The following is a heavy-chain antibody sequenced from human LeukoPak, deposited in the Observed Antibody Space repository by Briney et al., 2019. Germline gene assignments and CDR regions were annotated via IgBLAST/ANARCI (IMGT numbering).Heavy chain of an antibody. J-gene: IGHJ4*02. CDR3: AKPISAASGTDFDY. CDR2: VKQDGSEK. CDR1: GFTFSTYW. V-gene: IGHV3-7*02. D-gene: IGHD6-13*01. Sequence: GGSLRLSCAASGFTFSTYWMTWVRQAPGKGLEWVANVKQDGSEKYYVDSVKGRFTISRDNTKNSLYLQMDSLRAEDTAVYYCAKPISAASGTDFDYWGQGTLVTVSS.